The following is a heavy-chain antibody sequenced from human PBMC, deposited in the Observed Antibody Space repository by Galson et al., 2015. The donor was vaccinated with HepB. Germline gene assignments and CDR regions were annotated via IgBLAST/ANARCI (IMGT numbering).Heavy chain of an antibody. CDR2: IVPIFGTA. J-gene: IGHJ4*02. CDR1: GGTFSSYA. D-gene: IGHD2-15*01. Sequence: SVKVSCKASGGTFSSYAISWVRQAPGQGLEWMGGIVPIFGTANYAQKFQGRVTITADESTSTAYMELSSLRSEDTAVYYCARDLVQVVGYCSGGSCYQFDYWGQGTLVTVSS. CDR3: ARDLVQVVGYCSGGSCYQFDY. V-gene: IGHV1-69*13.